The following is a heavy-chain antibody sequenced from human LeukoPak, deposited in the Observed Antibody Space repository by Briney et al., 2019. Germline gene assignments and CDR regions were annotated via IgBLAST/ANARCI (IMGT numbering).Heavy chain of an antibody. CDR1: GFTFSSYG. D-gene: IGHD5-12*01. CDR2: IWYDGSNK. Sequence: GRSLRLSCAASGFTFSSYGMHWVGQAPGKGLEWGAGIWYDGSNKYYADSVRGRFTISRDNSNNTLSLQLNSMRAEDTAVYYCARDKTTIFDYWGQGTLVTVSS. J-gene: IGHJ4*02. V-gene: IGHV3-33*01. CDR3: ARDKTTIFDY.